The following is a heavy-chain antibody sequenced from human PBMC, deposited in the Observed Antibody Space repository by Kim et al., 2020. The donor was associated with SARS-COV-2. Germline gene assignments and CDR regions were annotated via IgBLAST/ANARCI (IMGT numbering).Heavy chain of an antibody. CDR3: ARAESGLAYCGGDCYPSYYGMDV. J-gene: IGHJ6*02. CDR1: GYSFTSYW. CDR2: IYPGDSDT. D-gene: IGHD2-21*02. Sequence: GESLKISCKGSGYSFTSYWIGWVRQMPGKGLEWMGIIYPGDSDTRYSPSFQGQVTISADKSISTAYLQWSSLKASDTAMYYCARAESGLAYCGGDCYPSYYGMDVWGQGTTVTVSS. V-gene: IGHV5-51*01.